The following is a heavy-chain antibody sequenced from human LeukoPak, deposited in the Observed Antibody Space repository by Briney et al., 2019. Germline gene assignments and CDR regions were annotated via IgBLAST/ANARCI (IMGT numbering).Heavy chain of an antibody. D-gene: IGHD3-16*02. Sequence: SETLSLTCTVSGGSISSYYWSWIRQPRGKGLEWIGYIYYSGSTNYNPSLKSRVTISVDTSKNQFSLKLSSVTAADTAVYYCARWGLWGSYRDYWGQGTLVTVSS. CDR1: GGSISSYY. CDR2: IYYSGST. CDR3: ARWGLWGSYRDY. V-gene: IGHV4-59*12. J-gene: IGHJ4*02.